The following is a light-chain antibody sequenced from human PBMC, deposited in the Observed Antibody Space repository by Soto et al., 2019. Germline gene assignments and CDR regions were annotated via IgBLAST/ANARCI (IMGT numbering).Light chain of an antibody. Sequence: QPVLTQSPAASASLGASVNLTCTLSSGYTNYAIAWHQQQPEKGPRYLMKINRDGTHIKVDGIPDRFSGSRSGAERYLTISSLQSEDDADYYCQTWGPGIRVFGGGTKLTVL. J-gene: IGLJ3*02. CDR1: SGYTNYA. CDR3: QTWGPGIRV. V-gene: IGLV4-69*01. CDR2: INRDGTH.